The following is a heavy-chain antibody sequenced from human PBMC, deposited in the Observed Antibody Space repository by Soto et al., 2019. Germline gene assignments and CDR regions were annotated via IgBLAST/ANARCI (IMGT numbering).Heavy chain of an antibody. CDR2: ISGAGISI. CDR3: AREVLKTVTTDACDHYYCDGIDV. J-gene: IGHJ6*02. Sequence: EVQLLESGGGLEQPGGSLRLSCAASGFTFSSFAMDWVRQAPGKGLVWVSGISGAGISIYYTDSGKGRFTISRDNSKNTLYLQMNSLRVEDTAIYCSAREVLKTVTTDACDHYYCDGIDVWGQGTTVTVSS. CDR1: GFTFSSFA. V-gene: IGHV3-23*01. D-gene: IGHD4-17*01.